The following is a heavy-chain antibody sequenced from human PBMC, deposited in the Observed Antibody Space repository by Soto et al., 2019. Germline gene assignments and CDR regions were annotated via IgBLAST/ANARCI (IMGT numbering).Heavy chain of an antibody. CDR1: GFTVSNNY. J-gene: IGHJ4*02. CDR2: IYSGGAT. D-gene: IGHD1-1*01. Sequence: GGSLRLSCAASGFTVSNNYMRWVRQAPGKGLEWVSLIYSGGATYYADSVEGRFTISRDNSKNTLYLQMNSLRAEDTAVYYCARDGTYNWVGGQGILVTVSS. V-gene: IGHV3-66*01. CDR3: ARDGTYNWV.